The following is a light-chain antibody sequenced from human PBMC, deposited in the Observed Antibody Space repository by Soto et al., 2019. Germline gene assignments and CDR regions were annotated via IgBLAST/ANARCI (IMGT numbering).Light chain of an antibody. CDR2: DAS. J-gene: IGKJ3*01. V-gene: IGKV1-33*01. CDR1: QDISNY. CDR3: QQLFN. Sequence: DIQMTQSPSSLSASVGDRVTITCQASQDISNYLNWYQQKPGKAPKLLIYDASNLETGVPSRFSGSGSGTDFTFTISSLQPEDIATYYCQQLFNFGPGTKVDIK.